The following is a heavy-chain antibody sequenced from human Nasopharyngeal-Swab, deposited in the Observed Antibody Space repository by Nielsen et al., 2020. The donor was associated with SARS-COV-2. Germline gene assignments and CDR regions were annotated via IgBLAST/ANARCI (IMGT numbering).Heavy chain of an antibody. D-gene: IGHD1-26*01. J-gene: IGHJ3*02. CDR1: GFTFSSYS. CDR3: ASLPTVGATEDDAFDI. CDR2: ISSSSSYI. Sequence: GESLKISCAASGFTFSSYSMNWVRQAPGKGLEWVSSISSSSSYIYYADSVKGRFTISRDNAKNSLYLQMNSLRAEDTAVYYCASLPTVGATEDDAFDIWRQGTMVTVSS. V-gene: IGHV3-21*01.